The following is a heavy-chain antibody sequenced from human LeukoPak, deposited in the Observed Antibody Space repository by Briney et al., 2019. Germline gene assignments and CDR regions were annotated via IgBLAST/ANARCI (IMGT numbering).Heavy chain of an antibody. CDR2: IYTSGST. Sequence: SETLSLTCTVSGGSLSSGSYYWSWIRQPVGKGLEWIGRIYTSGSTNYNPSLKSRVTISVDTSKNQFSLKLSSVTAADTAVYYCARARLALDYWGQGTLVTVSS. J-gene: IGHJ4*02. D-gene: IGHD6-19*01. V-gene: IGHV4-61*02. CDR1: GGSLSSGSYY. CDR3: ARARLALDY.